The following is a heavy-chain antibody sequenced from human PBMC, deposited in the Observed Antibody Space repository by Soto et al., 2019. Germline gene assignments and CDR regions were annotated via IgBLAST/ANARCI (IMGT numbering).Heavy chain of an antibody. Sequence: EVQLVESGGGLVQPGGSLRLSCAASGFTFSSYAMHWVRQAPRKGLEYVSAISRNGGSTYYANSVKGRFTISRDNSKNTLYLQMGSLRAEDMAVYYCARDGLGSGSFDYWGQGTLVTVSS. J-gene: IGHJ4*02. CDR1: GFTFSSYA. CDR2: ISRNGGST. CDR3: ARDGLGSGSFDY. D-gene: IGHD6-19*01. V-gene: IGHV3-64*01.